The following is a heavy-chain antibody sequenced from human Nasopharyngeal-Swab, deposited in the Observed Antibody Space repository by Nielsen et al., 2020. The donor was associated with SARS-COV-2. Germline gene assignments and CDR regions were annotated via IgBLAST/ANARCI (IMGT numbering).Heavy chain of an antibody. CDR3: ARDPSSSGWYSY. V-gene: IGHV3-9*01. J-gene: IGHJ4*02. Sequence: GGSLRLSCAASGFTFDDYAMHWVRQAPGKGLEWVSGISWNSGSIGYADSVKGRFSIPRDNAKNSLYLQMNSLRAEDTAVYYCARDPSSSGWYSYWGQGTLVTVSS. D-gene: IGHD6-19*01. CDR2: ISWNSGSI. CDR1: GFTFDDYA.